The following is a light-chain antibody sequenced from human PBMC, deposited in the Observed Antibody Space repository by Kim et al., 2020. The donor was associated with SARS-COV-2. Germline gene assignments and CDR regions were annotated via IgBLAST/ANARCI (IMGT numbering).Light chain of an antibody. CDR2: GAS. Sequence: VSPGERATLSCRASQSVSSKLAWFQQKPGQSPRLLMYGASTRATGIPARFSGSGSGTDFTLTISGLQSEDFAVYYCQHYNNWPLGFGGGTKVDIK. J-gene: IGKJ4*01. CDR3: QHYNNWPLG. CDR1: QSVSSK. V-gene: IGKV3-15*01.